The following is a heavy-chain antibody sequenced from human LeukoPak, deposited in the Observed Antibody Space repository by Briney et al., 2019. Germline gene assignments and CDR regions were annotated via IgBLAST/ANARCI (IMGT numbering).Heavy chain of an antibody. D-gene: IGHD4-23*01. J-gene: IGHJ4*02. V-gene: IGHV3-21*01. CDR3: ARGKRVTASAGGD. CDR1: GFTFSSYI. Sequence: GGSLRLTRASSGFTFSSYIMNSVRQARCKGLAWVSSISSSSSYIYYADSVKGRFTISRDNTKNSLDLQMNSLRAEDTAVYYCARGKRVTASAGGDWGQGTLVTVSS. CDR2: ISSSSSYI.